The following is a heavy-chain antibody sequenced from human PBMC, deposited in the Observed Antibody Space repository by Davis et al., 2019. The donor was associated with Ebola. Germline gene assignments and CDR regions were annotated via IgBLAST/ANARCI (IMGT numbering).Heavy chain of an antibody. D-gene: IGHD2-8*01. Sequence: ASVKVSCKASGYTFTSYYMHWVRQAPGQRLEWMGWINAGNGNTKYSQKFQGRVTITRDTSASTAYMELSSLRSEDTAVYYCARDCTNGVCHYGMDVWGQGTTVTVSS. J-gene: IGHJ6*02. V-gene: IGHV1-3*01. CDR2: INAGNGNT. CDR3: ARDCTNGVCHYGMDV. CDR1: GYTFTSYY.